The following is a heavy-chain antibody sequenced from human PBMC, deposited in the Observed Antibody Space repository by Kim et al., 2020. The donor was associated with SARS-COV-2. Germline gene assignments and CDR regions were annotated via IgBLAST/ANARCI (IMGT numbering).Heavy chain of an antibody. CDR1: GFTFGSYW. CDR2: IKHDGSEK. D-gene: IGHD3-22*01. CDR3: ARGSGYHIY. Sequence: GGSLRLSCAASGFTFGSYWMNWVRQAPGKGLEWVANIKHDGSEKYYVDSVKGRFTISRDNAKTSLYLQMDSLRAEDTAVYYCARGSGYHIYWGQGTLVTVSS. V-gene: IGHV3-7*03. J-gene: IGHJ4*02.